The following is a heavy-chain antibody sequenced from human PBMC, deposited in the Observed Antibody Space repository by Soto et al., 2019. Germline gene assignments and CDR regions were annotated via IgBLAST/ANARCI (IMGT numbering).Heavy chain of an antibody. D-gene: IGHD3-10*01. V-gene: IGHV3-33*01. CDR3: ARDEYVSGSLDY. CDR1: GFTFSSYG. CDR2: IWYDGSNK. Sequence: QVQLVESGGGVVQPGRSERLSCAASGFTFSSYGMHWVRQAPGKGLEWVAVIWYDGSNKYYADSVKGRFTISRDNSKNTLYLQMNSLRAEDTAVYYCARDEYVSGSLDYWGQGTLVTVSS. J-gene: IGHJ4*02.